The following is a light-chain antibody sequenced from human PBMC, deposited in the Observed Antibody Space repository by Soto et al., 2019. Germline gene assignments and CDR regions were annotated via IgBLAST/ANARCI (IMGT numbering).Light chain of an antibody. Sequence: QSVLTKPASMSGSPGQSITISCTGTSSDVGSYNLVSWYQQHPGKAPKLMIYEVSKRPSGVSNRFSGSKSGNTASLTISGLQAEDEADYYCCSYAGSSTPLIFGTGTKVTVL. CDR3: CSYAGSSTPLI. CDR1: SSDVGSYNL. V-gene: IGLV2-23*02. J-gene: IGLJ1*01. CDR2: EVS.